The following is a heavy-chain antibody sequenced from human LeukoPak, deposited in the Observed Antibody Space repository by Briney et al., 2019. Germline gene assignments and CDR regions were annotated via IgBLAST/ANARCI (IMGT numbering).Heavy chain of an antibody. CDR2: ISGSGAAI. V-gene: IGHV3-48*01. CDR1: GFMFSEYS. J-gene: IGHJ3*02. CDR3: TNFKPPAPDALDI. Sequence: GGSLRLSCVASGFMFSEYSMNWVRQAPGKGLEWVSYISGSGAAIYYADSVKGRFTISRDNTQNSVFLQMNSLRAEDTAVYFCTNFKPPAPDALDIWGQGTLITVSS. D-gene: IGHD1-14*01.